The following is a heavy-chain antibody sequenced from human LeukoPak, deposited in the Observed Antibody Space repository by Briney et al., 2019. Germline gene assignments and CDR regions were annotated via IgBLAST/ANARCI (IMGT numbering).Heavy chain of an antibody. V-gene: IGHV3-21*01. CDR1: GFTFSSYS. J-gene: IGHJ6*03. Sequence: PGGSLRLSCAASGFTFSSYSMNWVRQAPGKGLEWVSSISGSSSSYIYYADSLKGRFTISRDNAKNSLYLQMNSLRAEDTAVYYCARDLTDPPYYYYYIDVWGKGTTVTISS. CDR3: ARDLTDPPYYYYYIDV. CDR2: ISGSSSSYI.